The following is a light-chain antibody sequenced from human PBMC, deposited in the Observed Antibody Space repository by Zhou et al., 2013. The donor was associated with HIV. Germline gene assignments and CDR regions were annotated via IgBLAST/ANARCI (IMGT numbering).Light chain of an antibody. CDR2: VAS. Sequence: DIQMTQSPSSLSASVGDRVTITCRASQSINIYVNWYQQKPGQAPKLLIYVASILQSGVPSRFSGSGSGTDFTLTISSLQPEDFATYYCQQSYSTSRGRWTFGQGTKVEIK. CDR3: QQSYSTSRGRWT. J-gene: IGKJ1*01. V-gene: IGKV1-39*01. CDR1: QSINIY.